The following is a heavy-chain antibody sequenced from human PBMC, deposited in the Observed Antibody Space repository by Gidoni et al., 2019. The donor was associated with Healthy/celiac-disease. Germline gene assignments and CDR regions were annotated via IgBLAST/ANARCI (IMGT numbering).Heavy chain of an antibody. CDR2: IWYDGSNK. V-gene: IGHV3-33*08. D-gene: IGHD3-3*01. Sequence: QVTLVECGGGVVQPGRSLRLPCAASGITFSSYGMHWVRQATGKGLEWVAVIWYDGSNKYYADSVKGRFTISRDNSKNTLYLQMNSLGAEDTAVYYCARGGLYDFWDWGYWGQGTLVTVSS. J-gene: IGHJ4*02. CDR3: ARGGLYDFWDWGY. CDR1: GITFSSYG.